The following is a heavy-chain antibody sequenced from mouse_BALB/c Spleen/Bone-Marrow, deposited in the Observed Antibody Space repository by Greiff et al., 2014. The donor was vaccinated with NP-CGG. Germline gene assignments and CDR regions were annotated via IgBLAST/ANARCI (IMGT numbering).Heavy chain of an antibody. CDR3: ARGYDEGFAY. CDR1: GFNIKDTY. J-gene: IGHJ3*01. Sequence: VQLQQSGAELVKPGASVKLSCTASGFNIKDTYMHWVKQRPEQGLEWIGRIDPAYGNTKYDPKFQGKATITADTSSNTAYLQLSGLTSEDTAVYYCARGYDEGFAYWGQGTLVTVSA. CDR2: IDPAYGNT. D-gene: IGHD2-14*01. V-gene: IGHV14-3*02.